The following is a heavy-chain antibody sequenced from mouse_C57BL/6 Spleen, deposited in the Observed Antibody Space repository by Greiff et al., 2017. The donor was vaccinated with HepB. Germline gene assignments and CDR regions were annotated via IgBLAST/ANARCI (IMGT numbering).Heavy chain of an antibody. Sequence: EVQLQQSGAELVRPGASVKLSCTASGFNIKDYYMHWVKRRPEQGLEWIGRIDPEDGDTEYAPKFQGKATMTADTSSNTAYLHLSSLPSEATAVYYCTTDGSGYFDYWGQGTTLTVSS. V-gene: IGHV14-1*01. CDR1: GFNIKDYY. D-gene: IGHD1-1*01. CDR2: IDPEDGDT. CDR3: TTDGSGYFDY. J-gene: IGHJ2*01.